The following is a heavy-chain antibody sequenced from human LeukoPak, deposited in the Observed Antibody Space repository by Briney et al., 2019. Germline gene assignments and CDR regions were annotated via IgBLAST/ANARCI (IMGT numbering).Heavy chain of an antibody. CDR1: GXTFSDYY. V-gene: IGHV3-11*03. D-gene: IGHD5-18*01. J-gene: IGHJ4*02. CDR3: ARSHSGYSLDY. Sequence: GGSLRLSCAASGXTFSDYYMSWIRQAPGKGLEWVSYISDSRSYTNYADSVKGRFTISRDNAKNSLYLQMNSLRAEDTAVYYCARSHSGYSLDYWGQGTLVTVSS. CDR2: ISDSRSYT.